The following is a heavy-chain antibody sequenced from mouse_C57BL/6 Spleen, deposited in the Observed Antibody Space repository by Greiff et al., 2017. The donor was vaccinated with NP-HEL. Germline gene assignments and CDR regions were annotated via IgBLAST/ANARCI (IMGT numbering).Heavy chain of an antibody. J-gene: IGHJ4*01. CDR3: ARYKGFPSMDY. CDR2: IRNKANGYTT. Sequence: EVQGVESGGGLVQPGGSLSLSCAASGFTFTDYYMSWVRQPPGKALEWLGFIRNKANGYTTEYSASVKGRFTISRDNSQSILYLQMNALRAEDSATYYCARYKGFPSMDYWGQGTSVTVSS. CDR1: GFTFTDYY. V-gene: IGHV7-3*01.